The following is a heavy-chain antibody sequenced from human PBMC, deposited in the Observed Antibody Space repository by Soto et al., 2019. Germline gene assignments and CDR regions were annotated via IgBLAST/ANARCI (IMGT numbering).Heavy chain of an antibody. CDR3: ATNPSYNSNYYYSMDV. J-gene: IGHJ6*02. CDR1: GFTFANAW. Sequence: PGGSLRLSCAASGFTFANAWMTWVRQAPGKGLEWVGRIKSTTDGGTTYYGASVKGRFTISRDDSKNTLYLQMNSLKTEDTAVYYCATNPSYNSNYYYSMDVWGQGTTVTVSS. V-gene: IGHV3-15*01. CDR2: IKSTTDGGTT. D-gene: IGHD6-13*01.